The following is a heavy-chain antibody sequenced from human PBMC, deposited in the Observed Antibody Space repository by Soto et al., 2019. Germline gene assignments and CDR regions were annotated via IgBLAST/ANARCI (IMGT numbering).Heavy chain of an antibody. D-gene: IGHD3-16*01. J-gene: IGHJ4*02. CDR1: GASMTNYY. V-gene: IGHV4-59*01. Sequence: SEILSLTCSVSGASMTNYYGSWVRQPPGRGLEWIGYMYSSGSSNYNSSLKSRVTISVDTSKNQFSLKLSSVTAADTAVYYCVRSGHTFGGVMWGLGTLVTVSS. CDR3: VRSGHTFGGVM. CDR2: MYSSGSS.